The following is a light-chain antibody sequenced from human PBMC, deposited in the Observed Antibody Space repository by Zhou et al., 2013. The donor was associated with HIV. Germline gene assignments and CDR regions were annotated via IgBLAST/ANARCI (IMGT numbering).Light chain of an antibody. V-gene: IGKV1-16*01. CDR1: QDITHY. J-gene: IGKJ5*01. CDR2: AAS. Sequence: DIQMTQSPSSLSASVGDRVTITCRASQDITHYLAWFQQKPGKAPKSLIYAASSLQSGVPSRFSGSGSGTEFTLSISNLQPEDFATYYCQQSYSTPRTTFGQGTRLEIK. CDR3: QQSYSTPRTT.